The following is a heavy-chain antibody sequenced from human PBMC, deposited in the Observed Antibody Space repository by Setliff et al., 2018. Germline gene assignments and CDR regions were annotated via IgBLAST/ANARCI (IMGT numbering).Heavy chain of an antibody. CDR3: ARGGTFRYFDY. CDR2: VYCSGTA. CDR1: GGSFTPYY. V-gene: IGHV4-59*01. Sequence: SETLSLTCTVSGGSFTPYYWSWTRQPPGKGLEWIGYVYCSGTAYYNPSLKSRVTVIVDTSKNQFSLRLSPVTAADTAVYYCARGGTFRYFDYWGQGTPVTVSS. J-gene: IGHJ4*02. D-gene: IGHD5-12*01.